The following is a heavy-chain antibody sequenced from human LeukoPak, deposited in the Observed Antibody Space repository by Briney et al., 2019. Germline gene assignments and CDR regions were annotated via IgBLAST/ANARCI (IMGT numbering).Heavy chain of an antibody. D-gene: IGHD3-10*01. V-gene: IGHV3-30*18. CDR2: ISYDGSNK. Sequence: GRSLRLSCAASGFTFSSYGMHWVRQAPGKGLEWVAVISYDGSNKYYADSVKGRFTISRDNSKNTLYLQMSSLRAEDTAVYYCAKGAGELVDYWGQGTLVTVSS. CDR3: AKGAGELVDY. J-gene: IGHJ4*02. CDR1: GFTFSSYG.